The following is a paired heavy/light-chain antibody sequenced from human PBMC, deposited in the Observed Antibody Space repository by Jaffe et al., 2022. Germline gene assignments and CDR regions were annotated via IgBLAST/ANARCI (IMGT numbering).Light chain of an antibody. CDR1: SSDVGGYNY. CDR3: CSYAGSYTFGV. Sequence: QSALTQPRSVSGSPGQSVTISCTGTSSDVGGYNYVSWYQQHPGKAPKLMIYDVSKRPSGVPDRFSGSKSGNTASLTISGLQAEDEADYYCCSYAGSYTFGVFGGGTKLTVL. V-gene: IGLV2-11*01. CDR2: DVS. J-gene: IGLJ3*02.
Heavy chain of an antibody. D-gene: IGHD3-10*01. CDR1: GYSISSGYY. CDR2: IYHSGST. V-gene: IGHV4-38-2*01. J-gene: IGHJ3*02. CDR3: ARQAGLYYGSGSYFVFGAFDI. Sequence: QVQLQESGPGLVKPSETLSLTCAVSGYSISSGYYWGWIRQPPGKGLEWIGSIYHSGSTYYNPSLKSRVTISVDTSKNQFSLKLSSVTAADTAVYYCARQAGLYYGSGSYFVFGAFDIWGQGTMVTVSS.